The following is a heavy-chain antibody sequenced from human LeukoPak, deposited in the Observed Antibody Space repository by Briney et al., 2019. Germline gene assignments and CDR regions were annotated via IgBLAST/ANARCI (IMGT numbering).Heavy chain of an antibody. CDR3: AGSGALTGYLY. V-gene: IGHV4-59*01. CDR2: IYYSGNT. J-gene: IGHJ4*02. Sequence: SETLSLTCTVSGGSISSYYWSWIRQPPGRGLGWIGYIYYSGNTNYNPSLKSRVTISVDTSKNQFSLKLSSVTAADTAVYYCAGSGALTGYLYWGQGTLVTVSS. D-gene: IGHD3-9*01. CDR1: GGSISSYY.